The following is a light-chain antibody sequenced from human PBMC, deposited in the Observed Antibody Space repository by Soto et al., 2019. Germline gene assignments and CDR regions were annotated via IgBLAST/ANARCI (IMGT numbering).Light chain of an antibody. J-gene: IGLJ3*02. V-gene: IGLV2-14*01. CDR2: EVS. CDR3: SSYTTSNTLV. CDR1: SRDVGYYNY. Sequence: QSALTQPASVSGSPGQSITISCTGTSRDVGYYNYVSWYQHHPGKAPKLLIYEVSSRPSGVSDRFSGSKSANTASLTISGLQIEDETDYYCSSYTTSNTLVFGGGTKVTVL.